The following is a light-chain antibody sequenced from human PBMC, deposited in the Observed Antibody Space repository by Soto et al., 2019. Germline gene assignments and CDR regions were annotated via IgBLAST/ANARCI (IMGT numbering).Light chain of an antibody. Sequence: EIVMTQSPATLSVSPGERATLSCRASQSVSSNLAWYQQKPGQAPRLLIYGTSTRATGIPARFSGSGSGTEFTLTISSLQSEDFAVYYCQQYSTWPPYTFGQGTKLEI. CDR1: QSVSSN. CDR2: GTS. J-gene: IGKJ2*01. V-gene: IGKV3-15*01. CDR3: QQYSTWPPYT.